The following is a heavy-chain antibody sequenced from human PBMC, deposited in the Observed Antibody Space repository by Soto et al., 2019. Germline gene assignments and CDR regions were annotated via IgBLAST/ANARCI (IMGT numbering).Heavy chain of an antibody. CDR1: EFTVTNNE. V-gene: IGHV3-53*01. Sequence: GGSVRLSCATSEFTVTNNEMSWVRQAPGKGLDWVSILYSGGNTYYADSVEGRFTIARDGSKDTLYLHMNSLRAEDTAVYYCALRRVAYADFWGQGTRVTVSS. CDR2: LYSGGNT. CDR3: ALRRVAYADF. D-gene: IGHD2-2*01. J-gene: IGHJ4*02.